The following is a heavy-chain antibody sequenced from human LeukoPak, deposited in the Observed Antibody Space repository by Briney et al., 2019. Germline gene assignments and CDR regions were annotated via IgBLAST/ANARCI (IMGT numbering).Heavy chain of an antibody. D-gene: IGHD1-14*01. J-gene: IGHJ4*02. CDR3: AALTRGGYGTAY. Sequence: ASVKVSCMASGYTFTSYDINWVRQATGQGREWMGWMNPNSGNTGYAQKFQGRVTMTRNTSISTAYMELSSLRSEDTAVYYCAALTRGGYGTAYWGQGTLVTVSS. CDR1: GYTFTSYD. V-gene: IGHV1-8*01. CDR2: MNPNSGNT.